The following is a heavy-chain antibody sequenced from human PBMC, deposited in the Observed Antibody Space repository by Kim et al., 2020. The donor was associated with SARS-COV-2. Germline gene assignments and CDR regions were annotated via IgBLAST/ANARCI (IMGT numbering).Heavy chain of an antibody. Sequence: GGSLRLSCAASGFTFSSYSMNWVRQAPWKGLEWISSISSSSSYIYYADSVKGRFTISRDNARASLYLQMNSLRAEDTAVYYCARVLTSGWSYFDYWCQGT. CDR3: ARVLTSGWSYFDY. CDR1: GFTFSSYS. CDR2: ISSSSSYI. D-gene: IGHD6-19*01. J-gene: IGHJ4*02. V-gene: IGHV3-21*04.